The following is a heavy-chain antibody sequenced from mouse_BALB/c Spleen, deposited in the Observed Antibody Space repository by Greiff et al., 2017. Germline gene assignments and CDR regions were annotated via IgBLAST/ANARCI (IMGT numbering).Heavy chain of an antibody. CDR1: GFTFSSYA. CDR3: AREEVRRGFAY. Sequence: EVKLVESGGGLVKPGGSLKLSCAASGFTFSSYAMSWVRQSPEKRLEWVAEISSGGSYTYYPDTVTGRFTISRDNAKNTLYLEMSSLRSEDTAMYYCAREEVRRGFAYWGQGTLVTVSA. V-gene: IGHV5-9-4*01. CDR2: ISSGGSYT. D-gene: IGHD2-14*01. J-gene: IGHJ3*01.